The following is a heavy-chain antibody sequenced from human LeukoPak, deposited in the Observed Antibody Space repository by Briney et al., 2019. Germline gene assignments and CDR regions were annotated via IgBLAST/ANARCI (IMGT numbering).Heavy chain of an antibody. D-gene: IGHD6-13*01. CDR2: ISSSSSYI. CDR1: GFTFSSYS. V-gene: IGHV3-21*04. CDR3: ARDLAAAGVYYYYYYMGV. J-gene: IGHJ6*03. Sequence: PGGSLRLSCAASGFTFSSYSMNWVRQAPGKGLEWVSSISSSSSYIYYADSVKGRFTISRDNAKNSLYLQMNSLRAEDTAVYYCARDLAAAGVYYYYYYMGVWGKGTTVTVSS.